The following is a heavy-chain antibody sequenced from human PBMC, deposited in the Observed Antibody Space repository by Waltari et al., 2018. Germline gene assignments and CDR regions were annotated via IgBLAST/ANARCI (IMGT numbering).Heavy chain of an antibody. CDR3: ARVLSSSWEGVPRDY. Sequence: EVQLVESGGGLVKPGGSLRLSCPASGFTFSHYAMPFYRQAPGKGLEYVSAISSNGGSTYYANSVKGRFTISRDNSKNTPYLQMGSLRAEDMAVYYCARVLSSSWEGVPRDYWGQGTLVTVSS. D-gene: IGHD6-13*01. CDR2: ISSNGGST. V-gene: IGHV3-64*01. J-gene: IGHJ4*02. CDR1: GFTFSHYA.